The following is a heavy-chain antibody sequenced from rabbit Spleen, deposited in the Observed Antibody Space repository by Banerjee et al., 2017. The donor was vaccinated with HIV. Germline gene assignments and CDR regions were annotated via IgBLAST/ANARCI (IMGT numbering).Heavy chain of an antibody. J-gene: IGHJ4*01. CDR2: INSSSGST. V-gene: IGHV1S45*01. CDR3: ARGSATMTMVITGFYFDL. Sequence: QEQLVESGGGLVQPEGSLTLTCKASGFSFTYGYVMCWVRQAPGKGLEWIGCINSSSGSTVSATWAKGRFAIYRASWTAVTLQMTSLTVADTATYFCARGSATMTMVITGFYFDLWGPGTLVTVS. CDR1: GFSFTYGYV. D-gene: IGHD2-1*01.